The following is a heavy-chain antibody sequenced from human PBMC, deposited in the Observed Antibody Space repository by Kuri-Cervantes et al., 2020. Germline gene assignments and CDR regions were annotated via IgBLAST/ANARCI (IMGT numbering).Heavy chain of an antibody. D-gene: IGHD3-10*01. CDR1: GYTFTGYY. V-gene: IGHV1-18*04. CDR2: ISAYNGNT. Sequence: ASVKVSCKASGYTFTGYYMIWVRQAPGQGLEWMGWISAYNGNTNYAQKLQGRVTMTTDTSTSTAYMELRSLRSDDTAVYYCARDISWFGELLLRSDYYYYYYGMDVWGQGTTVTVSS. J-gene: IGHJ6*02. CDR3: ARDISWFGELLLRSDYYYYYYGMDV.